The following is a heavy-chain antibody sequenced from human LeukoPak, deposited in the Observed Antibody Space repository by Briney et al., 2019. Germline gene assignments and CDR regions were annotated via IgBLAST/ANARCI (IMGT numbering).Heavy chain of an antibody. J-gene: IGHJ3*02. CDR2: IYSGGST. CDR1: GFTVSSNY. CDR3: ARSITMVRGVIGYDAFDI. D-gene: IGHD3-10*01. Sequence: GGSLRLSCAASGFTVSSNYMSRVRQAPGKGLEWVSFIYSGGSTYYADSVKGRFTISRDSSKNTLFLQMNSLRAEDTAVYYCARSITMVRGVIGYDAFDIWGQGTMVTVSS. V-gene: IGHV3-53*01.